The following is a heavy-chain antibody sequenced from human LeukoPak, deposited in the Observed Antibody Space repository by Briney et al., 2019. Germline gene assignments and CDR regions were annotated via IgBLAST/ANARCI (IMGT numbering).Heavy chain of an antibody. V-gene: IGHV4-39*01. D-gene: IGHD4-23*01. CDR2: IYYSGSP. Sequence: SEPLSLTCTVSGGSISSSSYFWGWIRQPPGKGLEWNGNIYYSGSPYYNPSLKSRVTISVDTSKNQFSLKLSSVTAADTAVYYCATRLTPGVFDYWGQGTLVSVSS. CDR3: ATRLTPGVFDY. J-gene: IGHJ4*02. CDR1: GGSISSSSYF.